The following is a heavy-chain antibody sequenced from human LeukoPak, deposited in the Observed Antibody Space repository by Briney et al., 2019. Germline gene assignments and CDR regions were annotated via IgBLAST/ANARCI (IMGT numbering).Heavy chain of an antibody. CDR3: ARDLIDYGDYDRPSNWFDP. J-gene: IGHJ5*02. D-gene: IGHD4-17*01. V-gene: IGHV4-61*02. Sequence: SQTLSLTCTVSGGSISSGSYYWSWIRQPAGKGLEWIGRIYTSGSTNYNPSLKSRVTMSVDTSKNQFSLKLSSVTAADTAVYYCARDLIDYGDYDRPSNWFDPWGQGTLVTVS. CDR1: GGSISSGSYY. CDR2: IYTSGST.